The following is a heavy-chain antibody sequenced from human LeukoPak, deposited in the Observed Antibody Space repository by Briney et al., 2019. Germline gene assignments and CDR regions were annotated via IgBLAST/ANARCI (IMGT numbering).Heavy chain of an antibody. Sequence: SETLSLTCAVYGGSFSGYYWSWIRQPPGKGLEWIGEINHSGSTNYNPSLKSRVTISVDTSKNQFSLKLSSVTAADTAVYYCARLVIYSSGFIKGFDYWGQGTLVTVSS. V-gene: IGHV4-34*01. CDR1: GGSFSGYY. J-gene: IGHJ4*02. CDR2: INHSGST. D-gene: IGHD3-22*01. CDR3: ARLVIYSSGFIKGFDY.